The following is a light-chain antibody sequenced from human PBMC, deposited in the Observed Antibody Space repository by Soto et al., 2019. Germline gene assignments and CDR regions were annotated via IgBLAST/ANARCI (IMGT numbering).Light chain of an antibody. CDR3: QQYYSTPYT. V-gene: IGKV4-1*01. J-gene: IGKJ2*01. CDR2: LAS. CDR1: QSVLYSSIHKNY. Sequence: DIVMTQSPDSLAVSLGERATINCKSSQSVLYSSIHKNYLAWYQQKPGKPPKLLIYLASTRESGVPDRFSGNESGPDCTLPIISLHAEDVAVYYCQQYYSTPYTFGQGTKREIK.